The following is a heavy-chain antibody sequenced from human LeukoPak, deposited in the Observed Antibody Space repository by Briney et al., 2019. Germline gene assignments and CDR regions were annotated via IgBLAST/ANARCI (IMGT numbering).Heavy chain of an antibody. D-gene: IGHD3-22*01. V-gene: IGHV3-30-3*01. CDR3: ARSDHPHCYDSSGKFDY. J-gene: IGHJ4*02. Sequence: GGSLRLSCAASGFTFSSYAMHWVRQAPGKGLEWVAVISYDGSNKYYADSVKGRFTISRDNSKNTLYLQMNSLRAEDTAVYYCARSDHPHCYDSSGKFDYWGQGTLVTVSS. CDR1: GFTFSSYA. CDR2: ISYDGSNK.